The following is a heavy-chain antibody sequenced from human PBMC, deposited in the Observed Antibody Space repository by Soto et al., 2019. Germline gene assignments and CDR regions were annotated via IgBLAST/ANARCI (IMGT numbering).Heavy chain of an antibody. CDR1: GGSISSGGYY. V-gene: IGHV4-31*03. J-gene: IGHJ6*02. CDR3: AREAGYCSSTSCSLRYYYYGMDV. Sequence: PSETLSLTCTVSGGSISSGGYYWSWIRQHPGKGLEWIGYIYYSGSTYYNPSLKSRVTISVDTSKNQFSLKLSSVTAADTAVYYCAREAGYCSSTSCSLRYYYYGMDVWGQGTTVTVSS. CDR2: IYYSGST. D-gene: IGHD2-2*01.